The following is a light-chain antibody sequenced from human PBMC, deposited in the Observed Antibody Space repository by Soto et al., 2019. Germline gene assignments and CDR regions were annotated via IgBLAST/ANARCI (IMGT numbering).Light chain of an antibody. J-gene: IGKJ1*01. CDR2: GTS. Sequence: EIVLTQSPGTLSLSPGERATLSCRASQSVSSSYLAWYQQKPGQAPRLLIYGTSSRATGIPDRFSGSGSGTDFTLTISRREPEDFEVYYCQQYGSSPPWAFGQGTKVEIK. CDR1: QSVSSSY. V-gene: IGKV3-20*01. CDR3: QQYGSSPPWA.